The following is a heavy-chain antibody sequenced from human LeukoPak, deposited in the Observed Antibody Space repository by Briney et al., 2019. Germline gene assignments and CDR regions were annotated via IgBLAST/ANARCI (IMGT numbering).Heavy chain of an antibody. CDR1: GFTFSSYA. D-gene: IGHD1-7*01. J-gene: IGHJ4*02. CDR3: AKNGNWNYVFDY. Sequence: PGGSLRLSCAASGFTFSSYAMHWVRQAPGKGLEWVAVISYDGSNKYYADSVKGRFTISRDNSKNTLYLQMNSLRAEDTAVYYCAKNGNWNYVFDYWGQGTLVTVSS. CDR2: ISYDGSNK. V-gene: IGHV3-30-3*02.